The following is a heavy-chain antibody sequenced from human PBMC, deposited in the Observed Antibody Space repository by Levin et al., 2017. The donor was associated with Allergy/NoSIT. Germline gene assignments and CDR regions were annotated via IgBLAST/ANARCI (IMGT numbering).Heavy chain of an antibody. Sequence: GESLKISCTASGFIINSHFMSWVRQAPGKGLEWVSVIYSGGGTYYDDSVRGRFTISRDNSKNTLYLQMNSLRVEDTAVYYRARSLNTAYYYNGLDVWGQGTTVTVSS. J-gene: IGHJ6*02. CDR1: GFIINSHF. CDR2: IYSGGGT. D-gene: IGHD2-21*02. CDR3: ARSLNTAYYYNGLDV. V-gene: IGHV3-53*01.